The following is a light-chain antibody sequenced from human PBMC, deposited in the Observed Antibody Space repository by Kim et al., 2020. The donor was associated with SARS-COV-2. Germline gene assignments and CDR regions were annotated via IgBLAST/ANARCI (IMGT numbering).Light chain of an antibody. CDR1: SSDVGGYNY. CDR3: SSYVRSNNYV. CDR2: EVN. J-gene: IGLJ1*01. Sequence: SVTISCTGTSSDVGGYNYVSWYHQRPGKAPKLMIYEVNKRPSGVPDRFSGSRSGNTASLTVSGLQAEDEADYYCSSYVRSNNYVFGTGTKVTVL. V-gene: IGLV2-8*01.